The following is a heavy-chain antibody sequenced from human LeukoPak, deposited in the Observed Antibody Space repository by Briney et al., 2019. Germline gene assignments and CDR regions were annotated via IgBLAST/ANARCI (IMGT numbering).Heavy chain of an antibody. D-gene: IGHD4-11*01. CDR3: ARPLHDYSKYWFDP. Sequence: GESLKISCKGSGYTFTNYWIGWVRQMPGKGLEWMGIIYPGGSDTRYSPSFQGQFTISADKSISTAYLQWNSLKASDTAMYYCARPLHDYSKYWFDPWGQGTLVTVSS. CDR2: IYPGGSDT. CDR1: GYTFTNYW. V-gene: IGHV5-51*01. J-gene: IGHJ5*02.